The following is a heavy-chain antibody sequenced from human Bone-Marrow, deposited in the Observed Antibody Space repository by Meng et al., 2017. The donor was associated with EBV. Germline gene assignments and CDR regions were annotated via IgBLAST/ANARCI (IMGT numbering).Heavy chain of an antibody. J-gene: IGHJ4*02. CDR1: GFTLSSYW. CDR2: INPDGSVI. V-gene: IGHV3-74*01. CDR3: AKDCFGDKDS. Sequence: EVQVMESGGGLVQPGGSLRPSCAASGFTLSSYWVHWVRQAPGKGLVWVSRINPDGSVINYADSVKGRFTISRDNAKNTVYLQMNNLRAGDTAVYYCAKDCFGDKDSWGQGTLVTVSS. D-gene: IGHD2-21*01.